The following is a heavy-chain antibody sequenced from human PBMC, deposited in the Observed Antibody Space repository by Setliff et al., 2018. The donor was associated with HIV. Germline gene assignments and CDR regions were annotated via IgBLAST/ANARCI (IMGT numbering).Heavy chain of an antibody. J-gene: IGHJ3*02. CDR1: GYSFTTYW. Sequence: GESLKISCKGSGYSFTTYWIGWVRQMPGKGLEWMGIIYPGDSDTRYSPSFQGQVTISADKSISTAYLQWGNLKASDTAMYYCARRYYYDSSGYYYPYDAFDIWGQGTMVTVSS. V-gene: IGHV5-51*01. D-gene: IGHD3-22*01. CDR3: ARRYYYDSSGYYYPYDAFDI. CDR2: IYPGDSDT.